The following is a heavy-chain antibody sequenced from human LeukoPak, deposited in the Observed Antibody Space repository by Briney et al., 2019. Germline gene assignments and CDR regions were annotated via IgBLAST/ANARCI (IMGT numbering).Heavy chain of an antibody. J-gene: IGHJ5*02. CDR1: GGSISSGGYY. D-gene: IGHD3-10*01. CDR2: IYYSGST. CDR3: AREGLLWFGEPGGFDP. V-gene: IGHV4-31*03. Sequence: PSETLSLTCTVSGGSISSGGYYWSWIRQHPGKGLEWIGYIYYSGSTYYNPSLKSRVTISVDTPKNQFSLKLSSVTAADTAVYYCAREGLLWFGEPGGFDPWGQGTLVTVSS.